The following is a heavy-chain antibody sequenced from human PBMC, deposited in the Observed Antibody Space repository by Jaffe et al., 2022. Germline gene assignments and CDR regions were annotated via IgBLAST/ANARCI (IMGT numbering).Heavy chain of an antibody. D-gene: IGHD2-8*01. CDR2: ISSSSSTI. CDR3: ARAILYGPHDY. CDR1: GFTFSSYS. Sequence: EVQLVESGGGLVQPGGSLRLSCAASGFTFSSYSMNWVRQAPGKGLEWVSYISSSSSTIYYADSVKGRFTISRDNAKNSLYLQMNSLRAEDTAVYYCARAILYGPHDYWGQGTLVTVSS. V-gene: IGHV3-48*01. J-gene: IGHJ4*02.